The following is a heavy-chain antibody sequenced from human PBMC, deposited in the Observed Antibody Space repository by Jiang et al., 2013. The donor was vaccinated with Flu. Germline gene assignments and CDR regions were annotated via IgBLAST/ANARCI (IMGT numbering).Heavy chain of an antibody. CDR2: IIPAFRKV. V-gene: IGHV1-69*06. CDR3: TAPEPDTYRGLSHH. Sequence: SGAEVKKPGSSVRVSCRFSGDRIDRYAVVWVRQAPGQGLEWVGDIIPAFRKVNLPQRFQGRLTLSADRFSDMAYIDLKNLRSDDSAVYFCTAPEPDTYRGLSHHWGPGTLVTVSS. J-gene: IGHJ4*02. D-gene: IGHD3-10*01. CDR1: GDRIDRYA.